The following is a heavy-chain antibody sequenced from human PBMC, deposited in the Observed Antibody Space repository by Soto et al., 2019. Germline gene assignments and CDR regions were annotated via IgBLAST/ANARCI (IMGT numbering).Heavy chain of an antibody. V-gene: IGHV5-10-1*01. J-gene: IGHJ6*02. CDR3: ARLEKWYYNYYGLDV. CDR2: VAVGESSN. CDR1: GYSFTTYW. D-gene: IGHD1-26*01. Sequence: GESLKTSCQSFGYSFTTYWISWVRLMPGKGVAWTGKVAVGESSNNYSRSFRGHINISLDRSINTAHMQFSSLKAADTGVYYCARLEKWYYNYYGLDVWGQGTMVTVSS.